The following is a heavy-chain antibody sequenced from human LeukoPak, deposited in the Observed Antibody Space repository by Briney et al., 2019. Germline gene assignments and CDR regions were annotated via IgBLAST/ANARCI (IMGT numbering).Heavy chain of an antibody. CDR2: IRYDGSNK. Sequence: PGGSLRLSCAASGFTFSSYGMHWVRQAPGKGLEWVAFIRYDGSNKYYADSVKGRFTISRDNSKNTLYLQMNSLRAEDTAVYYCARDGYNPGSLGYFDYWGQGTLVTVSS. J-gene: IGHJ4*02. CDR3: ARDGYNPGSLGYFDY. D-gene: IGHD5-24*01. V-gene: IGHV3-30*02. CDR1: GFTFSSYG.